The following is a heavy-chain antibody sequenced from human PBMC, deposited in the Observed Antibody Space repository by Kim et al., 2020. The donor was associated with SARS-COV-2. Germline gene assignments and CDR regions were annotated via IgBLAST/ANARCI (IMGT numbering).Heavy chain of an antibody. CDR1: GGSFSGYY. V-gene: IGHV4-34*01. CDR2: INHSGST. J-gene: IGHJ4*02. CDR3: AFSSGQFDY. D-gene: IGHD3-22*01. Sequence: SETLSLTCAVYGGSFSGYYWSWIRQPPGKGLEWIGEINHSGSTNYNPSLKSRVTISVDTSKNQFSLKLSSVTAADTAVYYCAFSSGQFDYWGQGTLVTVS.